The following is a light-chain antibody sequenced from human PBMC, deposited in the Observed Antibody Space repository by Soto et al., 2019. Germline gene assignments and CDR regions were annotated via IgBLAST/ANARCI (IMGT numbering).Light chain of an antibody. CDR1: QSISSW. Sequence: PMTPSASTLSRNIGDTVTVTDRASQSISSWLAWYQQKPGKAPKLLIYKASSLESGVPSTFSGSGSGTEFTLTFSTLQPGDFATYYSQQYNSYPWLVGQGTKVDIK. J-gene: IGKJ1*01. V-gene: IGKV1-5*03. CDR3: QQYNSYPWL. CDR2: KAS.